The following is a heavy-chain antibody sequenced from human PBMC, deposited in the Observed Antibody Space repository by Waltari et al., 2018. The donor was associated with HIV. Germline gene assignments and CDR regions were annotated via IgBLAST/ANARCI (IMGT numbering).Heavy chain of an antibody. V-gene: IGHV4-59*01. D-gene: IGHD3-16*02. CDR3: ACGYDYVWGSYRRGWFDP. CDR2: IYYSWST. Sequence: QVQLQESGPGLVKPSETLSLTCTVSGGSISSYYWSWIRQPPGKGLEWIGYIYYSWSTNHNPSLKSSVTISVDTYKNQFSLKLSSVTAADTAVYYCACGYDYVWGSYRRGWFDPWGQGTLVTVSS. CDR1: GGSISSYY. J-gene: IGHJ5*02.